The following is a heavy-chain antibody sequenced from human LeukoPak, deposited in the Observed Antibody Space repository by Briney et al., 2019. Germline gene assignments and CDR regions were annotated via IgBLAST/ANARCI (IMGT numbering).Heavy chain of an antibody. Sequence: ASVKVSCKASGYTFRDYGISWVRQAPGQGLEWMGWISPYNGHTNYAQNLQGRVTMTTDTSTSTAYMELRSLRSDDTALYYCARCISMVRGAIRDSFDIWGQGTMVTVSS. CDR3: ARCISMVRGAIRDSFDI. J-gene: IGHJ3*02. CDR1: GYTFRDYG. CDR2: ISPYNGHT. V-gene: IGHV1-18*01. D-gene: IGHD3-10*01.